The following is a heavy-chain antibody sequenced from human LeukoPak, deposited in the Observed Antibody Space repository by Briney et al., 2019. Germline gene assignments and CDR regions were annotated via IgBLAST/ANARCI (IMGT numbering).Heavy chain of an antibody. CDR1: GYSFINYW. V-gene: IGHV5-51*01. J-gene: IGHJ4*02. CDR3: ARGRIQYSDY. CDR2: IYPGDSDT. Sequence: GESLKISCKGSGYSFINYWIGWVRQMPGKGLEWVGIIYPGDSDTRYSPSFQGQVTISADKSISTVYLQWSSLKASDTAMYYCARGRIQYSDYWGQGTLVTVSS. D-gene: IGHD4-11*01.